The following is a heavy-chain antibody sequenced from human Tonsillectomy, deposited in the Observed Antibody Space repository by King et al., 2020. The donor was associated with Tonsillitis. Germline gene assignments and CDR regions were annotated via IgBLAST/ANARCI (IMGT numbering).Heavy chain of an antibody. CDR1: GGSISSYY. D-gene: IGHD5-12*01. CDR3: ARGYSGYDYGYYFDY. V-gene: IGHV4-59*01. J-gene: IGHJ4*02. CDR2: IYYSGST. Sequence: QLQESGPGLVKPSETLSLTCIVSGGSISSYYWSWIRQPPGKGLEWIGYIYYSGSTNYNPSLKNRVTMSVDKSKNQFSLKLSSVTDADTAVYYCARGYSGYDYGYYFDYWGQGTLVTVSS.